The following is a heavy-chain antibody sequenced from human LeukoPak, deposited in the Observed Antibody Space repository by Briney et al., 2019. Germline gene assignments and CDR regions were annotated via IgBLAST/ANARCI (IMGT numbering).Heavy chain of an antibody. J-gene: IGHJ3*02. V-gene: IGHV7-4-1*02. D-gene: IGHD5-18*01. CDR1: GYTFTNYA. CDR3: ARDRGTAMAYAFDI. Sequence: ASVKVSCKGSGYTFTNYAMNWVRQAPGQGLEWMGWINTNTGNPTYAQGFTGRFVFSLDTSVSKAYLQISSLRAEDTAVYYCARDRGTAMAYAFDIWGQGTMVTVSS. CDR2: INTNTGNP.